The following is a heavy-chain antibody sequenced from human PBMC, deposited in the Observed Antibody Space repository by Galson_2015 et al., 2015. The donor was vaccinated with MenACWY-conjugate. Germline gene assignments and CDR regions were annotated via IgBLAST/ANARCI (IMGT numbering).Heavy chain of an antibody. D-gene: IGHD2-8*01. V-gene: IGHV3-7*03. CDR3: ARGAMVYATPFDYCCCC. CDR2: IKQDGSEK. Sequence: SLRLSCAASGFTFSSYWMSWVRQAPGKGLEWVANIKQDGSEKYYVDSVKGRFTISRDNAKNSLYLQMNSLRAEDTAVYYCARGAMVYATPFDYCCCCWGQGTLVTVSS. J-gene: IGHJ4*02. CDR1: GFTFSSYW.